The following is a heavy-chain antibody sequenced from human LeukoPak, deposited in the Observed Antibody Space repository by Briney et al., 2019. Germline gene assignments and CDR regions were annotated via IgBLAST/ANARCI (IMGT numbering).Heavy chain of an antibody. CDR2: INHSGST. Sequence: SETLSLTCAVYGGSFSGYYWSWIRQPPGKGLEWIGEINHSGSTNYNPSLKSRVTISVDTSKNQFSLKLSSVTAADTAVYYCARARVATFDYWGQGTLVTVSS. D-gene: IGHD5-24*01. V-gene: IGHV4-34*01. CDR3: ARARVATFDY. CDR1: GGSFSGYY. J-gene: IGHJ4*02.